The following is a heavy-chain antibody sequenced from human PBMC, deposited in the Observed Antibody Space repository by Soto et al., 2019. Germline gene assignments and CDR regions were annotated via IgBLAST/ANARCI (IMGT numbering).Heavy chain of an antibody. Sequence: ASVKVSCKAPGYTFTSYGISWVRQAPGQGLEWMGRISASDGSTSYAQKFQGRVTMTRDTSTSTVYMELSSLRSEDTAVYYCARTMTTVTTHAFDIWGQGTMVTVSS. V-gene: IGHV1-46*03. CDR1: GYTFTSYG. CDR3: ARTMTTVTTHAFDI. J-gene: IGHJ3*02. D-gene: IGHD4-17*01. CDR2: ISASDGST.